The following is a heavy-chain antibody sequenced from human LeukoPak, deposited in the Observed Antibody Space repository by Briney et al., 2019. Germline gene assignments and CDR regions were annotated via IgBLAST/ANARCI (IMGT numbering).Heavy chain of an antibody. CDR3: ARGVSMVRGTSGFDP. J-gene: IGHJ5*02. CDR2: INSDGSST. CDR1: GFTFSSYW. Sequence: GGSLRLSYAASGFTFSSYWMHWVRQAPGKGLVWVSRINSDGSSTSYADSVKGRFTISRDNAKNTLYLQMNCLRAEDTAVYYCARGVSMVRGTSGFDPWGQGTLVTVSS. V-gene: IGHV3-74*01. D-gene: IGHD3-10*01.